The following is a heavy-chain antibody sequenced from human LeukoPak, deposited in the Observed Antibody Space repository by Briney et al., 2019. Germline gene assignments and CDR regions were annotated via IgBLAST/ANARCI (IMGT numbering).Heavy chain of an antibody. V-gene: IGHV4-4*07. CDR1: GGSISSYY. J-gene: IGHJ4*02. CDR2: IYYSGST. D-gene: IGHD3-22*01. Sequence: PSETLSLTCTVSGGSISSYYWSWIRQPAGKGLEWIGSIYYSGSTYYNPSLKSRVTISVDTSKNQFSLKLSSVTAADTAVYYCARGYYDSSGYYFDYWGQGTLVTVSS. CDR3: ARGYYDSSGYYFDY.